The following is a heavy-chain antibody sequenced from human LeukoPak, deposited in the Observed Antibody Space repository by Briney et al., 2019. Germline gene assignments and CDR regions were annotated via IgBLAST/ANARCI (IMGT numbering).Heavy chain of an antibody. D-gene: IGHD1-14*01. CDR3: ARLTDYLVDSVMGY. Sequence: SVKVSCKASGGTFSRYALSWVRQAPGQGLEWMGRIIPMIGITNYAQSFQGRVTLTADKTTSTAYMELTSLRAEDTAVYYCARLTDYLVDSVMGYWGQGTLITVSS. J-gene: IGHJ1*01. V-gene: IGHV1-69*04. CDR2: IIPMIGIT. CDR1: GGTFSRYA.